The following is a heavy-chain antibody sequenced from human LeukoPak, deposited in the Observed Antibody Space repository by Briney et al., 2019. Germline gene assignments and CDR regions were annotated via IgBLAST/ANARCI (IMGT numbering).Heavy chain of an antibody. CDR1: GYSFTSYW. V-gene: IGHV5-51*01. CDR3: ARQIGYCSGGSCYSGYYYYMDV. CDR2: IYPGDSDT. Sequence: GESLKISCKGSGYSFTSYWIGWVRQMPGKGLEWMGIIYPGDSDTRYSPSFQGQVTISADKSVSTAYLQWSSLKASDTAMYYCARQIGYCSGGSCYSGYYYYMDVWGKGTTVTISS. J-gene: IGHJ6*03. D-gene: IGHD2-15*01.